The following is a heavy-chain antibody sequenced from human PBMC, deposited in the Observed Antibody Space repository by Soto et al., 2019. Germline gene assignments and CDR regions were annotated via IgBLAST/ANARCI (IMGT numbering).Heavy chain of an antibody. J-gene: IGHJ4*02. CDR1: GGSFSGYF. V-gene: IGHV4-34*01. CDR2: INHSGST. CDR3: ARGPGYYEESAYYVY. Sequence: QVQLQQWGAGLLKPSETLSLTCAVYGGSFSGYFWSWIRQPPGKGLEWIGEINHSGSTNYNPSLKSRVTISPDTSKNQFSLKLRSVTAADTAVYYCARGPGYYEESAYYVYWGQGTLVTVSS. D-gene: IGHD3-3*01.